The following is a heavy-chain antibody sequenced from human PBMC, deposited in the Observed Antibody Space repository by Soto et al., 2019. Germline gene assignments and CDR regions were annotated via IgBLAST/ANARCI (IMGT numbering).Heavy chain of an antibody. CDR2: IFWDDYK. J-gene: IGHJ5*02. V-gene: IGHV2-5*02. CDR3: AYRGELCGGGNCYSGWFDP. CDR1: GFSLTTSGVG. Sequence: QITLKESGPTLVKPTQTLTLTCTFSGFSLTTSGVGVGWIRQPPGKALEWLALIFWDDYKRYSPSLKSRLTITKDTSKNQVVLTMTNMDPVDTATYYCAYRGELCGGGNCYSGWFDPWGQGTLVTVSS. D-gene: IGHD2-15*01.